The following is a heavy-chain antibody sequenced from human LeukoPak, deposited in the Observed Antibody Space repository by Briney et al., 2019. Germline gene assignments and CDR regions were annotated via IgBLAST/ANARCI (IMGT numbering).Heavy chain of an antibody. Sequence: PGGSLRLSCAASGFTFSNYWMHWVRQAPGKGLVWVSRINTDGSGTTYADSVKGRFSISRDNAKNTLYLQMNGLRAEDTAVYYCARGPAAGPSWGQGTLVTVSS. CDR2: INTDGSGT. CDR1: GFTFSNYW. D-gene: IGHD6-13*01. V-gene: IGHV3-74*01. CDR3: ARGPAAGPS. J-gene: IGHJ4*02.